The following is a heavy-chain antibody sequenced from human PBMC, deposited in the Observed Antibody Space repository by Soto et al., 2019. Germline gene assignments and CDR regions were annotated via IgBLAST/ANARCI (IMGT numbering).Heavy chain of an antibody. CDR2: IKQDGSEK. Sequence: GGSLRLSCAASGFTFSSYWMSWVRQAPGKGLEWVANIKQDGSEKYYVDSVKGRFTISRDNAKNSLYLQMNSLRAEDTAVYYCARDFSGIAVAGVCDYWGQGTLVTVSS. CDR1: GFTFSSYW. D-gene: IGHD6-19*01. J-gene: IGHJ4*02. CDR3: ARDFSGIAVAGVCDY. V-gene: IGHV3-7*05.